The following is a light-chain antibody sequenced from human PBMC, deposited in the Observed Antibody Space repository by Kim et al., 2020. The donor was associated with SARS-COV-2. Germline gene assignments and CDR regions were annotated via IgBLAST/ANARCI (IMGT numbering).Light chain of an antibody. CDR2: TNN. J-gene: IGLJ3*02. V-gene: IGLV3-9*01. CDR3: HVWDTSTAWV. CDR1: NIGRKN. Sequence: SYELTQPLSVSLALGQTARITCGGNNIGRKNVHWYQQKPDQAPVLVIYTNNNRPSGIPERFSGSNSGNTATLTISRAQAGDEADYYCHVWDTSTAWVFGG.